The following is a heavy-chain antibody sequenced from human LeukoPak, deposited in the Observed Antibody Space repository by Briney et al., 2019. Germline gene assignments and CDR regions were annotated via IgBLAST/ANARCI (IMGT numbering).Heavy chain of an antibody. CDR3: ARVRGRDILTGYDY. V-gene: IGHV3-48*03. CDR2: ISSSGSTI. CDR1: GFTFSSYE. D-gene: IGHD3-9*01. J-gene: IGHJ4*02. Sequence: GGSLRLSCAASGFTFSSYEMNWVRQAPGKGLEWVSYISSSGSTIYYADSVKGRFTISRDNAKNSLYLQMNSLRAEDTAVHYCARVRGRDILTGYDYWGQGTLVTVSS.